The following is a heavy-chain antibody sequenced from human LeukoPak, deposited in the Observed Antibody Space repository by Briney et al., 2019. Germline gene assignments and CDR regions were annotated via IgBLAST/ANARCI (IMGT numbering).Heavy chain of an antibody. CDR3: VRNVASGLDY. J-gene: IGHJ4*02. D-gene: IGHD1-1*01. V-gene: IGHV1-46*01. CDR1: GYTFTSYD. Sequence: ASVKVSCKASGYTFTSYDINWVRQAPGQGLEWMGFIDPSVGSTSYAQKFQLRVSMTRDTSTSTVYMELSNLRSDDTAVYYCVRNVASGLDYWGQGILVTVSS. CDR2: IDPSVGST.